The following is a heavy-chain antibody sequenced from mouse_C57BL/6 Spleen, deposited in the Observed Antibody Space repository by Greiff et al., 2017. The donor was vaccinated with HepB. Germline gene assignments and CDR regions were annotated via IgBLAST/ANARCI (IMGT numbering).Heavy chain of an antibody. CDR2: IWSGGST. CDR1: GFSLTSYG. CDR3: ARKYGDCSRHGYMDD. J-gene: IGHJ1*03. Sequence: VQLQQSGPGLVQPSQSLSITCTVSGFSLTSYGVHWVRQSPGKGLEWLGVIWSGGSTDYNAAFISRLSISKDNSTSQVFFKMNSLQADDTAIYYCARKYGDCSRHGYMDDWGTGTTVTVSS. D-gene: IGHD2-13*01. V-gene: IGHV2-2*01.